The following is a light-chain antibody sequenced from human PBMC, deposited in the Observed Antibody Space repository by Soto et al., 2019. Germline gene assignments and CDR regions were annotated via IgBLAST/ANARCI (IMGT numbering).Light chain of an antibody. CDR1: QSVSNN. CDR2: DAS. V-gene: IGKV3-15*01. J-gene: IGKJ4*01. Sequence: EIVMTQSPATLSVSPGERATLACRASQSVSNNLAWYQQKPGQAPRLLIYDASTRATGIPARFSGSGSGREFTLNISSLQSADFAVYYCQQYNNWPPLTFGGGTKVEIK. CDR3: QQYNNWPPLT.